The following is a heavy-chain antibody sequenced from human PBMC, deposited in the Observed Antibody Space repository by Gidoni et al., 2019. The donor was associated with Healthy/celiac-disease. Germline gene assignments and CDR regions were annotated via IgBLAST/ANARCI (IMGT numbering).Heavy chain of an antibody. J-gene: IGHJ5*02. V-gene: IGHV4-59*08. Sequence: NPSLKSRVTISGDTSKNQFSLKLSSVTAADTAVYYCARHSYSYGYPNWFDPWGQGTLVTVSS. CDR3: ARHSYSYGYPNWFDP. D-gene: IGHD5-18*01.